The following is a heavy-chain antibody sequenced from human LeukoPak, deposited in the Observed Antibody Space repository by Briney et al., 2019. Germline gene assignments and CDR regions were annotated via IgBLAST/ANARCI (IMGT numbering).Heavy chain of an antibody. Sequence: GGSLRLSCAASGFTVSSNYMSWVRQAPGKGLEWVGRIKSKTDGGTTDYAAPVKGRFTISRDDSKNTLYLQMNSLKTEDTAVYYCTAFSPSFDYWGQGTLVTVSS. D-gene: IGHD3-3*02. V-gene: IGHV3-15*01. J-gene: IGHJ4*02. CDR2: IKSKTDGGTT. CDR1: GFTVSSNY. CDR3: TAFSPSFDY.